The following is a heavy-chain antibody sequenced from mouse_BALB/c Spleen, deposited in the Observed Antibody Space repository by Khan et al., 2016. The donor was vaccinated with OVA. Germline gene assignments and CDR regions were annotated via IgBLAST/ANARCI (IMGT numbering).Heavy chain of an antibody. CDR1: GFSLTNYG. CDR2: IRSDGST. CDR3: ARKSYYNYNIMAY. D-gene: IGHD2-12*01. V-gene: IGHV2-6*02. Sequence: QVQLKESGPGLVAPSQSLSITCTTSGFSLTNYGVYWVRQPPGKGLEWLAVIRSDGSTYYNSGLKSRLSICKENSKSIVFLKMNSLQTDETAMYDCARKSYYNYNIMAYWGQGTSVTVSS. J-gene: IGHJ4*01.